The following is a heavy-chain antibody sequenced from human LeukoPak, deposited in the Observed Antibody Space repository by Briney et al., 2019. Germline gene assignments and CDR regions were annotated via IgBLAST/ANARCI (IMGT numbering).Heavy chain of an antibody. Sequence: SETLSLTCTVSGGSISSYYWSWIRQPPGKGLEWIGCIYYSGSTNYNPSLKSRVTISVDTSKNQFSLKLSSVTAADTAVYYCARVAGSYQYYFDYWGQGTLVTVSS. CDR3: ARVAGSYQYYFDY. J-gene: IGHJ4*02. D-gene: IGHD3-10*01. CDR2: IYYSGST. CDR1: GGSISSYY. V-gene: IGHV4-59*01.